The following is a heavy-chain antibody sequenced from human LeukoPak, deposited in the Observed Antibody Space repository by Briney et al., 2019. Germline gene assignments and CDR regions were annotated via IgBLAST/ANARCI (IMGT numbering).Heavy chain of an antibody. CDR3: ARDRYCSSTSCYRLNYYYGMDV. CDR2: ISAYNGNT. CDR1: GYTFTSYG. V-gene: IGHV1-18*01. D-gene: IGHD2-2*01. Sequence: GASVKVSCKSSGYTFTSYGISWVRQAPGQGLERMGWISAYNGNTNYAQKLQGRVTMTTDTSTSTAYMELRSLRSDDTAVYYCARDRYCSSTSCYRLNYYYGMDVWGQGTTVTVSS. J-gene: IGHJ6*02.